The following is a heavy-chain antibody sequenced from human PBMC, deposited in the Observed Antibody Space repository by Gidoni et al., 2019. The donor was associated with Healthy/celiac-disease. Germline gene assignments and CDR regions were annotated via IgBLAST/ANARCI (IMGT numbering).Heavy chain of an antibody. Sequence: QVQLQESGPGLVKPSQTLSLTCTVSGGSISSGGYYWSWLRQHPGKGLEWIGYIYYSGSTYYNPSLKSRVTISVDTSKNQFSLKLSSVTAADTAVYYCARGTYGSGSYTDYYYYGMDVWGQGTTVTVSS. CDR1: GGSISSGGYY. CDR3: ARGTYGSGSYTDYYYYGMDV. J-gene: IGHJ6*02. V-gene: IGHV4-31*03. D-gene: IGHD3-10*01. CDR2: IYYSGST.